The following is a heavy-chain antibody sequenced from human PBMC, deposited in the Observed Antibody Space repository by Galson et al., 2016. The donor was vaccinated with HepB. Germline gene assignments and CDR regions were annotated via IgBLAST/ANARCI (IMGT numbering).Heavy chain of an antibody. Sequence: SLRLSCAAPGFSFDRLAVHWVRQAPGKGLEWVSAISGSGDRTYYADSVKGRFTISRDNSKNTLYLQMNSLRAEDTAVYYCAKVDDNTEARGMDVWGQGTTVTVSS. CDR2: ISGSGDRT. J-gene: IGHJ6*02. D-gene: IGHD3-22*01. V-gene: IGHV3-23*01. CDR3: AKVDDNTEARGMDV. CDR1: GFSFDRLA.